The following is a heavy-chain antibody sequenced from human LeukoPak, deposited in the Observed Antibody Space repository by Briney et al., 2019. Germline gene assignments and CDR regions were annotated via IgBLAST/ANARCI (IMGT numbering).Heavy chain of an antibody. J-gene: IGHJ4*02. Sequence: APVKVSCKASGYTFTSYGISWVRQAPGQGLEWMGWISAYNGNTNYAQKLQGRVTMTTDTSTSTAYMELRSLRSDDTAVYYCARVVVVPAASSFDYWGQGTLVTVSS. CDR3: ARVVVVPAASSFDY. V-gene: IGHV1-18*04. D-gene: IGHD2-2*01. CDR2: ISAYNGNT. CDR1: GYTFTSYG.